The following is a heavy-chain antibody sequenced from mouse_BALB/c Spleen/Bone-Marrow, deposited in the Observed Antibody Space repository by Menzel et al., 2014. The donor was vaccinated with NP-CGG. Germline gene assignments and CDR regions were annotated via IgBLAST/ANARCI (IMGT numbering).Heavy chain of an antibody. CDR3: ARYGNILDY. CDR2: IWSGGST. Sequence: VQLVESGPGLVQPSQSLSITCTVSGFSLTSYGVHWVRQSPGKGLEWLGVIWSGGSTDYNAAFISRLSISKDNSKSQVFLKMNSLQVNDTAIYYCARYGNILDYWGQGTTFTVSS. D-gene: IGHD1-1*01. CDR1: GFSLTSYG. J-gene: IGHJ2*01. V-gene: IGHV2-2*02.